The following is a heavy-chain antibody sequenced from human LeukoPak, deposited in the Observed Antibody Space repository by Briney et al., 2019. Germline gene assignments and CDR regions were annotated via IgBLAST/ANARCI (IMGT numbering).Heavy chain of an antibody. CDR2: ISGSGGST. J-gene: IGHJ4*02. Sequence: GGSLRLSCAASGLTVRNNYMSWVRQAPGKGLEWVSAISGSGGSTYYADSVKGRFTISRDNSKNTLYLQMNSLRAEDTAVYYCAKGAALFDYWGQGTLVTVSS. CDR3: AKGAALFDY. V-gene: IGHV3-23*01. CDR1: GLTVRNNY.